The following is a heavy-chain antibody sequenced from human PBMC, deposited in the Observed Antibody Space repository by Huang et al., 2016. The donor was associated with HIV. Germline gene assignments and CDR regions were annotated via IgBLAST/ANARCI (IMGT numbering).Heavy chain of an antibody. Sequence: EVHLLELGGGSVQPGGSLRLSCAASGFTVDNFAMNWVRQAQGTGTGWGCGIVGREVSTNYAGSGKGRFAVARDTAKNTVVLQRNSLRAEDTAVYYCAKGARAITSALNWFDSWGPGILVTVSS. V-gene: IGHV3-23*01. J-gene: IGHJ5*01. D-gene: IGHD6-6*01. CDR1: GFTVDNFA. CDR2: IVGREVST. CDR3: AKGARAITSALNWFDS.